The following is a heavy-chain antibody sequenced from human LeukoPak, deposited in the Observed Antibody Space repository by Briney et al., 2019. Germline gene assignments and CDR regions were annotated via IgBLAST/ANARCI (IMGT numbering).Heavy chain of an antibody. Sequence: PSETLSLTCTVSGGSISSYYWSWIRQPPGKGLEWIGYIYYSGSTNYNPSLKSRVTISVDTSKNPFSLKLSSVTAADTAVYYCARGGGSSWAGYWGQGTLVTVSS. CDR2: IYYSGST. V-gene: IGHV4-59*01. CDR3: ARGGGSSWAGY. D-gene: IGHD6-13*01. J-gene: IGHJ4*02. CDR1: GGSISSYY.